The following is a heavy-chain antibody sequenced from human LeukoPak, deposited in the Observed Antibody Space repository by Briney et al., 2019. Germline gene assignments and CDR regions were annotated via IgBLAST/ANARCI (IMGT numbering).Heavy chain of an antibody. J-gene: IGHJ4*02. V-gene: IGHV3-30-3*01. CDR2: ISYDGSNR. CDR3: ARDVATFGYFDY. Sequence: GGSLRLSCAASGFTFSSYGMHWVRQAPGKGLEGVAVISYDGSNRYYADSVKGRFTISRDNSKNTLYLQMNSLRAEDTAVYYCARDVATFGYFDYWGQGTLVTVSS. D-gene: IGHD5-12*01. CDR1: GFTFSSYG.